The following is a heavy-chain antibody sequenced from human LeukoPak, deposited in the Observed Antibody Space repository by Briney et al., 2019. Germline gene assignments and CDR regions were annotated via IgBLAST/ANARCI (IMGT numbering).Heavy chain of an antibody. CDR2: IYYSGST. CDR1: GGSISSSSYY. J-gene: IGHJ5*02. CDR3: ARDKGDYGDYYWFDP. V-gene: IGHV4-39*07. Sequence: PSETLSLTCIVSGGSISSSSYYWGWIRQPPGKGLEWIGSIYYSGSTYHNPSLKSRVTISVDTSKNQFSLKLRSVPAADTAVYYCARDKGDYGDYYWFDPWGQGTLVTVSS. D-gene: IGHD4-17*01.